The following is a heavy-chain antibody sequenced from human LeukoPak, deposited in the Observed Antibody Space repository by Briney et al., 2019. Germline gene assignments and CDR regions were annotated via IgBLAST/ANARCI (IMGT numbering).Heavy chain of an antibody. Sequence: ASVKVSCKASGYTFTSYGISWVRQAPGQGLEWMGWISAYNGNTNYAQKLQGRVTMTTDTSTSTAYMELRSLISDDTAVYYCARDRSIHYYDSSGYYPHDAFDIWGQGTMVTVSS. CDR1: GYTFTSYG. V-gene: IGHV1-18*01. D-gene: IGHD3-22*01. CDR3: ARDRSIHYYDSSGYYPHDAFDI. J-gene: IGHJ3*02. CDR2: ISAYNGNT.